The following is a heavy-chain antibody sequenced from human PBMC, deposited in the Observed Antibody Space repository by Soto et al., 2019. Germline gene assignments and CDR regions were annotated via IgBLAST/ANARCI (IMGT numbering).Heavy chain of an antibody. CDR1: GGTFSSYA. J-gene: IGHJ4*02. CDR3: ARDQTTYSGSYPHTFDY. Sequence: QVQLVQSGAEVKKPGSSVKVSCKASGGTFSSYAISWVRQAPGQGLEWMGGIIPIFGTANYAQKFQGRVTITADESTSTAYMELSSLRAEDTAVYYCARDQTTYSGSYPHTFDYWGQGTLVTVSS. D-gene: IGHD1-26*01. CDR2: IIPIFGTA. V-gene: IGHV1-69*01.